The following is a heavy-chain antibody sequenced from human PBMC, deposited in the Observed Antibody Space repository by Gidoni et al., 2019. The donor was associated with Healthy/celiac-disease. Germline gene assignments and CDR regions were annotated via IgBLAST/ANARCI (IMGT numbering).Heavy chain of an antibody. V-gene: IGHV3-30-3*01. D-gene: IGHD1-1*01. CDR2: ISYDGSNK. CDR1: GFTFSSYA. J-gene: IGHJ4*02. CDR3: ARDNLSAGNDDEKGRNGDFDY. Sequence: QVQLVESGGGVVQPGRSLRLSCAASGFTFSSYALHWVRQAPGKGLEWVAVISYDGSNKYYADSVKGRFTISRDNSKNTRYLQMNSLRAEDTAVYYCARDNLSAGNDDEKGRNGDFDYWGQGTLVTVSS.